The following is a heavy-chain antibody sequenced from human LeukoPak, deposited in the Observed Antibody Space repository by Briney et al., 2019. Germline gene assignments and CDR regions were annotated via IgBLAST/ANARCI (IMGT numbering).Heavy chain of an antibody. J-gene: IGHJ3*02. CDR2: IYYSGST. CDR3: ARDKLSGYCSSTSCRHSNDAFDI. Sequence: SETLSLTCTVSGGSISIYYWSWIRQPPGKGLEWIGYIYYSGSTNYNPSLKSRVTISVDTSKNQFSLKLSSVTAADTAVYYCARDKLSGYCSSTSCRHSNDAFDIWGQGTMVTVSS. D-gene: IGHD2-2*01. V-gene: IGHV4-59*01. CDR1: GGSISIYY.